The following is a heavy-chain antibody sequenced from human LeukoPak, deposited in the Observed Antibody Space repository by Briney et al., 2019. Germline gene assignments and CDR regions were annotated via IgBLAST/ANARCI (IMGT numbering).Heavy chain of an antibody. CDR2: ISGSGGST. D-gene: IGHD1/OR15-1a*01. V-gene: IGHV3-23*01. CDR3: ASSNNNLPRTLDY. J-gene: IGHJ4*02. CDR1: GFSFSSYW. Sequence: GGSLRLSCAASGFSFSSYWMNWVRQAPGKGLEWVSAISGSGGSTYYADSVKGRFTISRDNSKNTLYLQMNSLRAEDTAVYYCASSNNNLPRTLDYWGQGTLVTVSS.